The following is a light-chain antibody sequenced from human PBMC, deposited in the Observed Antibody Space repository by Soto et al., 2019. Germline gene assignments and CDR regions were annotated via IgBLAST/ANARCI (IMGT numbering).Light chain of an antibody. CDR3: QQYNNWPYT. Sequence: EIVMTQSPATLSVSPGERATLSCRASQSVSRNLAWYQQKPGQAPRLLIYGASTRATGIPARFSGSGSGTEFNLTISSLQSEDFAVYYCQQYNNWPYTFGQGTKLEIK. V-gene: IGKV3-15*01. CDR1: QSVSRN. CDR2: GAS. J-gene: IGKJ2*01.